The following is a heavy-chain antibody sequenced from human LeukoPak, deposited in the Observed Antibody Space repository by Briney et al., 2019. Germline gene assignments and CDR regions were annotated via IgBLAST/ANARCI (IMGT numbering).Heavy chain of an antibody. CDR2: IYHSGST. CDR3: ARGQYYFDY. J-gene: IGHJ4*02. V-gene: IGHV4-38-2*02. Sequence: SETLSLTCTVSGYSISSGYYWGWIRQPPGKGLEWIGSIYHSGSTYYNPSLKSRVTISVDTSKNQFSLKLSSVTAADTAVYYCARGQYYFDYWGQGTLVTVSS. CDR1: GYSISSGYY.